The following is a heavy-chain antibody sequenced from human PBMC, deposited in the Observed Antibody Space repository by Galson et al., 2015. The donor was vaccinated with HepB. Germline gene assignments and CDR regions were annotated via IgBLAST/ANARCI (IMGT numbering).Heavy chain of an antibody. D-gene: IGHD6-19*01. J-gene: IGHJ3*01. Sequence: LRLSCAASGFTVSSNYMTWVRQAPGSVQGRFTISRDNFKNTLYLQMNGLRTEDTAVYYCARELLADPDTTSGWSAFDVWGQGTMVTVSS. V-gene: IGHV3-66*03. CDR3: ARELLADPDTTSGWSAFDV. CDR1: GFTVSSNY.